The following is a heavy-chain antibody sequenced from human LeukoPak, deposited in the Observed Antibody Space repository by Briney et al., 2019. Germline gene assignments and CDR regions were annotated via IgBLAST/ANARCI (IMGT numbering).Heavy chain of an antibody. CDR3: AALDYAVAGTVEDLDY. Sequence: PGGSLRLSCAASGFTFDDYAMHWVRQAPGKGLEWVLAISGSGGSTYYADSVKGRFTISRDNSKNTLYLQMNSLRAEDTAVYYCAALDYAVAGTVEDLDYWGQGTLVTVSS. CDR1: GFTFDDYA. J-gene: IGHJ4*02. D-gene: IGHD6-19*01. V-gene: IGHV3-23*01. CDR2: ISGSGGST.